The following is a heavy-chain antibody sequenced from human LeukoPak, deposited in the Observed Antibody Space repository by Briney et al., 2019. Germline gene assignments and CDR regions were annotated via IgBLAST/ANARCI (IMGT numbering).Heavy chain of an antibody. V-gene: IGHV3-53*05. CDR1: GFTVSSNY. D-gene: IGHD3-22*01. Sequence: PGGSLRLSCAASGFTVSSNYMSWVRQAPGKGLEWVSVIYSGGSTYYADSVKGRFIISRDISKNTVYLQMNSLRADDTAMYYCAKRYDTTVYSINFDYWGQGTLVTVSS. CDR3: AKRYDTTVYSINFDY. J-gene: IGHJ4*02. CDR2: IYSGGST.